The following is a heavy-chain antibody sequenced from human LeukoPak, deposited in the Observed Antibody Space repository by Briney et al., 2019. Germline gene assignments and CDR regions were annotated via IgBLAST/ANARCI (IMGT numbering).Heavy chain of an antibody. J-gene: IGHJ6*04. D-gene: IGHD3-10*02. Sequence: GGSLRLSCAASGFTFSSYEMNWVRQAPGKGLEWVSYISSSGSTIYYADSVEGRFTISRDNAKNSLYLQMNSLRAEDTAVYYCAELGITMIGGVWGKGTAVTISS. CDR1: GFTFSSYE. CDR3: AELGITMIGGV. V-gene: IGHV3-48*03. CDR2: ISSSGSTI.